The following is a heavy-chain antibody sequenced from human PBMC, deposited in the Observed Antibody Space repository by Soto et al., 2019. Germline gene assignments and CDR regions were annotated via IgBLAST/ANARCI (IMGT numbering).Heavy chain of an antibody. D-gene: IGHD2-15*01. V-gene: IGHV3-33*01. CDR1: GFTFSSYG. Sequence: QVQLVESGGGVVQSGRSLRLSCAASGFTFSSYGMHWVRQAPGKGLEWVAVIWYDGSNKYYADSVKGRFTISRDNSKNTLYLQMNSLRAEDTAVYYCAREACSGGSCYAEAFDIWGQGTMVTVSS. CDR3: AREACSGGSCYAEAFDI. CDR2: IWYDGSNK. J-gene: IGHJ3*02.